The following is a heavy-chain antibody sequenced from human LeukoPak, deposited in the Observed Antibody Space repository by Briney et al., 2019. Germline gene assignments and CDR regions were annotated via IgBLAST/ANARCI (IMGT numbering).Heavy chain of an antibody. V-gene: IGHV3-23*01. CDR1: GFTFSSYT. CDR2: ITTSDGNT. CDR3: AKGHDYGDYAIYYFDS. Sequence: GGSLRLSCAASGFTFSSYTMSWVRQAPGKGLEWVSTITTSDGNTYYADSVKGRFTVSRDNSKNTLYLQMNSLKTEDTAVYYCAKGHDYGDYAIYYFDSWGQGTLVTVSS. D-gene: IGHD4-17*01. J-gene: IGHJ4*02.